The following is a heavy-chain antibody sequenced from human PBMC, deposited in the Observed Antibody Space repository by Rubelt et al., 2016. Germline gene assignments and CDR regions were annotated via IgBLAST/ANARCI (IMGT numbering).Heavy chain of an antibody. CDR2: INPSGGST. D-gene: IGHD5-12*01. Sequence: PGRGLEWMGIINPSGGSTSYAQKFQGRVTMTRDTSTSTVYMELSSLRAEDTAVYYCANSGGYARVGYWGQGTLVTVSS. V-gene: IGHV1-46*01. J-gene: IGHJ4*02. CDR3: ANSGGYARVGY.